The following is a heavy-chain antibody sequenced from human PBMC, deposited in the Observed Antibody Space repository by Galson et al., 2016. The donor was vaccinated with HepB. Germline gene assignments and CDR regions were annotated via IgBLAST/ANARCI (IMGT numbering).Heavy chain of an antibody. CDR1: GGSINSRNYY. CDR3: ARWDVGASAFDI. D-gene: IGHD3-10*01. J-gene: IGHJ3*02. CDR2: IYYSGSA. V-gene: IGHV4-39*01. Sequence: SETLSLTCTVSGGSINSRNYYWGWIRQPPGKGLEWIGTIYYSGSAYYNPSLKSRITMSIDTSKNQFSLKLRSVTATDTAAHYCARWDVGASAFDIWGQGTMVTVSS.